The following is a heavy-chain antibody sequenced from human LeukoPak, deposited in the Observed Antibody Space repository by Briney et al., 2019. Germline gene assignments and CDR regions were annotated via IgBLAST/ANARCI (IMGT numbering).Heavy chain of an antibody. CDR2: ISSSSSYT. CDR3: ARSTHYYDSTYTLAFDI. D-gene: IGHD3-22*01. V-gene: IGHV3-21*01. J-gene: IGHJ3*02. CDR1: GFTFSSYS. Sequence: GGSLRLSCAASGFTFSSYSMNWVRQAPGKGLEWVSSISSSSSYTYYADSVKGRFTISRDNAKNSLYLQMNSLRAEDTAVYYCARSTHYYDSTYTLAFDIWGQGTMVTVSS.